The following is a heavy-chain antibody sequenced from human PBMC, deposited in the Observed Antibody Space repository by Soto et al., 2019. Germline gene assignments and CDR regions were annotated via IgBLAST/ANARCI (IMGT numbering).Heavy chain of an antibody. V-gene: IGHV4-61*08. J-gene: IGHJ6*02. CDR1: GGSISSGDYY. CDR3: VRQGIGRLHGLVDV. Sequence: ASETLSLTCTVSGGSISSGDYYWSWIRQTPGKGLEWIGYIFNIGTTSYNPSLWGRVSISMDTSTRQVSLRLSSVTAADTAVYYCVRQGIGRLHGLVDVWGQGTTVTVSS. D-gene: IGHD5-12*01. CDR2: IFNIGTT.